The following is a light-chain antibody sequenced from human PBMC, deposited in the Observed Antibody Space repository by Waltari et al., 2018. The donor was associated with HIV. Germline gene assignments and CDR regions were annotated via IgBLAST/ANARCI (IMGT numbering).Light chain of an antibody. CDR1: SSNFGTTT. V-gene: IGLV1-44*01. J-gene: IGLJ3*02. CDR3: EAWDDSVTGPV. CDR2: GHL. Sequence: QSVLTQPPSASGTPGQRVTLSCSGNSSNFGTTTVIWYQQLPGAAPKLHLYGHLQRPSGVPDRFSGSKSATSASLVISDLHSDDEGTYYCEAWDDSVTGPVFGGGTKLTVL.